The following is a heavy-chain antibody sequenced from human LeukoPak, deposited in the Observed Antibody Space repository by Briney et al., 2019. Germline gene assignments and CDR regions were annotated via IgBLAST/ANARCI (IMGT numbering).Heavy chain of an antibody. V-gene: IGHV3-15*01. Sequence: KPGGSLRLSCAASGFTFSNAWMSRVRQAPGKGLEWVGRIKSKTDGGTTDYAAPVKGRFTISRDDSKNTLYLQMNSLKTEDTAVYYCTTASSWYLYYFDYWGQGTLVTVSS. CDR2: IKSKTDGGTT. CDR1: GFTFSNAW. J-gene: IGHJ4*02. D-gene: IGHD6-13*01. CDR3: TTASSWYLYYFDY.